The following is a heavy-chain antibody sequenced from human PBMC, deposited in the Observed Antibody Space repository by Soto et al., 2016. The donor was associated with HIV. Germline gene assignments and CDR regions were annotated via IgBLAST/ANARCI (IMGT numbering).Heavy chain of an antibody. CDR2: LSYDGNNK. J-gene: IGHJ4*02. V-gene: IGHV3-30*19. D-gene: IGHD3-22*01. CDR3: ARGHYYYDTNYFDY. Sequence: QVQLVESGGGVVQPGRSLRLSCAASGFTFSSYGMHWVRQAPGKGLEWVAVLSYDGNNKYYADSVKGRFTISRDNSNNTLYVHINSLRPEDTAVYYCARGHYYYDTNYFDYWGRGNPGHRLL. CDR1: GFTFSSYG.